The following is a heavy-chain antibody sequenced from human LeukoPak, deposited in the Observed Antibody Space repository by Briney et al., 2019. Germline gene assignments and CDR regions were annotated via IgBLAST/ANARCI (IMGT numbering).Heavy chain of an antibody. CDR2: ISYDGSKK. Sequence: GGSLRLSCAASGFTLSSYAMHWVRQAPGKGLQWVAIISYDGSKKYYADSVKGRFTISRDNSKNTLYLQINSLRADDTAVYYCANRKVGATWPLDYWGQGTLVTVSS. D-gene: IGHD1-26*01. CDR3: ANRKVGATWPLDY. V-gene: IGHV3-30*04. CDR1: GFTLSSYA. J-gene: IGHJ4*02.